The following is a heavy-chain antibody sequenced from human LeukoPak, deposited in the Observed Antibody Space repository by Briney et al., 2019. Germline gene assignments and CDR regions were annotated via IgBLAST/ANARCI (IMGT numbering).Heavy chain of an antibody. CDR1: GGSISSYY. Sequence: SETLSLTCTVSGGSISSYYWSWIRQPPGKGLEWIGYIYYSGSTNYNPSLKSRVTISVDTSKNQFSLKLSSVTAADTAVYYCALGRTYYYDSSGYSAKHAFDIWGQGTMVTVSS. V-gene: IGHV4-59*12. D-gene: IGHD3-22*01. CDR3: ALGRTYYYDSSGYSAKHAFDI. CDR2: IYYSGST. J-gene: IGHJ3*02.